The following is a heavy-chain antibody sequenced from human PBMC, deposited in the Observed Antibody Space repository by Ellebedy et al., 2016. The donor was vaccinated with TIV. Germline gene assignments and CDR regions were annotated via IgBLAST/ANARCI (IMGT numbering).Heavy chain of an antibody. V-gene: IGHV1-18*01. CDR3: AKATVVRPAEFDY. D-gene: IGHD2-15*01. Sequence: ASVKVSCXASGGTFSNTAIAWVRQAPGQGLEWVGWISADTGNRNYAQKLQGRVTFTTDKSTSTAYMELRSLRCDDTAVYFCAKATVVRPAEFDYWGPGTLVTVSS. CDR2: ISADTGNR. J-gene: IGHJ4*02. CDR1: GGTFSNTA.